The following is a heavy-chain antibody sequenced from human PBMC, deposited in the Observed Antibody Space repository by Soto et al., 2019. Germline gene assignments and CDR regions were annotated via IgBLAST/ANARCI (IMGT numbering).Heavy chain of an antibody. CDR1: GDSVSSGNYY. D-gene: IGHD2-2*02. Sequence: SETLSLTCTVSGDSVSSGNYYWTWIRQPPGKGLEWIGSIYFTGSTNYNPSLKSRLTMSIDTSRNLFSLRLDSVTAADTAVYYCGRVPVDTYMIYCSSPNCYKYYFDHWGQGTRVTVSS. V-gene: IGHV4-61*01. J-gene: IGHJ4*02. CDR2: IYFTGST. CDR3: GRVPVDTYMIYCSSPNCYKYYFDH.